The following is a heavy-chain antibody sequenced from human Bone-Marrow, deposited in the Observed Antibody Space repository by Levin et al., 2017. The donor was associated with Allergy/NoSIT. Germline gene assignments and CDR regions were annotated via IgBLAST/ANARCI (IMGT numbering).Heavy chain of an antibody. CDR2: IYYSGST. Sequence: PGGSLRLSCTVSGGSISSSSYYWGWIRQPPGKGLEWIGSIYYSGSTYYNPSLKSRVTISVDTSKNQFSLKLSSVTAADTAVYYCARHVVVPAAISYYMDVWGKGTTVTVSS. CDR3: ARHVVVPAAISYYMDV. V-gene: IGHV4-39*01. CDR1: GGSISSSSYY. J-gene: IGHJ6*03. D-gene: IGHD2-2*01.